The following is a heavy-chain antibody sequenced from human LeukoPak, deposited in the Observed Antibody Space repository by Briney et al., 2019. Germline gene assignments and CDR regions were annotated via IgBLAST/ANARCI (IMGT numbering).Heavy chain of an antibody. D-gene: IGHD3-3*01. Sequence: ASVKVSCKASGYTFTGYYMHWVRQAPGQGLEWMGRINPNSGGTNYAQKFQGRVTMTRDTSINTAYMELSRLRSDDTAVYYCVVTIFGVVIIGPRGYFDYWGQGTLVTVSS. CDR3: VVTIFGVVIIGPRGYFDY. CDR2: INPNSGGT. CDR1: GYTFTGYY. V-gene: IGHV1-2*06. J-gene: IGHJ4*02.